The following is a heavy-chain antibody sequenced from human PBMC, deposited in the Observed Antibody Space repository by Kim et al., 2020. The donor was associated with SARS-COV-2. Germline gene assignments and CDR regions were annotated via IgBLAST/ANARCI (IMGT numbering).Heavy chain of an antibody. CDR1: GGSISSSSYY. J-gene: IGHJ6*02. D-gene: IGHD6-13*01. Sequence: SETLSLTCTVSGGSISSSSYYWGWIRQPPGKGLEWIGSIYYSGSTYYNPSLKSRVTISVDTSKNQFSLKLSSVTAADTAVYYCARCIAAAVTDLGYYGMDDGGQRPTVAVSS. CDR2: IYYSGST. CDR3: ARCIAAAVTDLGYYGMDD. V-gene: IGHV4-39*01.